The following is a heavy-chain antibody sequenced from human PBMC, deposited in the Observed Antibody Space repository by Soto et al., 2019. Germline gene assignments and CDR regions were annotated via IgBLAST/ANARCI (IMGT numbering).Heavy chain of an antibody. D-gene: IGHD3-9*01. CDR1: GFTFKNYD. Sequence: EVQLLGSGGGLVQPGGSLRLSCVASGFTFKNYDMRWVRQAPGKGLEWVSGISGSGAITYYADSVRGRFTISRDNSKNTLYLQLNSLGAEDTAIYYCAKDRQFRSYYESAGHYNNWGQGTLVTVSS. CDR3: AKDRQFRSYYESAGHYNN. V-gene: IGHV3-23*01. J-gene: IGHJ4*02. CDR2: ISGSGAIT.